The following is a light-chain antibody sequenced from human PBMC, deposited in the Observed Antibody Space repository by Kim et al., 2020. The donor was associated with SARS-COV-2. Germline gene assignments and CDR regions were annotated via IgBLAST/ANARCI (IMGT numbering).Light chain of an antibody. V-gene: IGKV1-39*01. CDR2: AAS. CDR3: QQSYSTPRT. J-gene: IGKJ4*01. Sequence: DIQMTQSPSSLSASVGDRVTITCRASQSISSYLNWYQQKPGKAPKLLIYAASSLQSGVPSRFSGSGSGTDFTLTISSPQPEDFATYYCQQSYSTPRTFGGGTKLEI. CDR1: QSISSY.